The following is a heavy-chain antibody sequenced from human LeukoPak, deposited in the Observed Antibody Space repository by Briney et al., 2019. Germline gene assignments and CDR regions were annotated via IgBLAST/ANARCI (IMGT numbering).Heavy chain of an antibody. Sequence: ASVKVSCKASGYTFTTYGINWVRQAPGQGLEWMGIINPSGGSTTYAHNFQGRVTMTRDTSTSTVYMELSSLRSEDTAVYYCARDVQTGDRDYWGQGTLVTVSS. CDR1: GYTFTTYG. J-gene: IGHJ4*02. CDR2: INPSGGST. V-gene: IGHV1-46*01. CDR3: ARDVQTGDRDY. D-gene: IGHD7-27*01.